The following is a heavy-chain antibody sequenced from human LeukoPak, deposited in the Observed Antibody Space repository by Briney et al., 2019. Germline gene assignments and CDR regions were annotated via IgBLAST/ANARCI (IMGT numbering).Heavy chain of an antibody. Sequence: GGSLRLSCAASGFTVSSNYMSWVRQAPEKGLEWVSLIYSGGSTYYADSVKGRSTISRDNSKNTLYLQMNSLRAEDTAVYYCAGRGGGYYYGMDVWGQGTTVTVSS. V-gene: IGHV3-66*01. CDR3: AGRGGGYYYGMDV. CDR2: IYSGGST. CDR1: GFTVSSNY. D-gene: IGHD1-26*01. J-gene: IGHJ6*02.